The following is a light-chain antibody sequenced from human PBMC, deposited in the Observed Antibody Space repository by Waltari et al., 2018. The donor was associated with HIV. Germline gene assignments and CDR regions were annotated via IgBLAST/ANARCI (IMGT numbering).Light chain of an antibody. CDR3: HQYSFSDT. CDR2: WAS. J-gene: IGKJ2*01. CDR1: QSVLFASNGRNY. V-gene: IGKV4-1*01. Sequence: DIVMTQSPASLAVSLGERATINCKSSQSVLFASNGRNYLAWYQQKSGQPPRLLIYWASTRVSGVPDRFSGSGYATDFTLTISRLQSEDVATYYCHQYSFSDTFGQGTRLEI.